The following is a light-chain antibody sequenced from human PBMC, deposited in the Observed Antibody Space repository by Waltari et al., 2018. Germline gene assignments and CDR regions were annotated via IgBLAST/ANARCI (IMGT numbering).Light chain of an antibody. Sequence: EIVLTQSPGTLSLSPGERATLSCRASQSVSSSYLAWYQQKPGQAPRLLIYGASSRATGIPDRCSGSGSGTDVTLTISRLEPEDFAVYYCQQYGSSPQVTFGGGTKVEIK. CDR1: QSVSSSY. V-gene: IGKV3-20*01. J-gene: IGKJ4*01. CDR3: QQYGSSPQVT. CDR2: GAS.